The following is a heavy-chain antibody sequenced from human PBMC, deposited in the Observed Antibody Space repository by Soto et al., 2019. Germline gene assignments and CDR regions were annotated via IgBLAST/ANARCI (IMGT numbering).Heavy chain of an antibody. Sequence: QLQLQESGPGLVKPSETLSLTCTVSGGSISSSSYYWGWIRQPPGKGLEWIGSIYYSGSTYYNPSLKSRVTISVDTSKNQFSLKLSSVTAADTAVYYCARRSSGSYYRTDYWGQGTLVTVSS. V-gene: IGHV4-39*01. J-gene: IGHJ4*02. CDR3: ARRSSGSYYRTDY. CDR1: GGSISSSSYY. CDR2: IYYSGST. D-gene: IGHD1-26*01.